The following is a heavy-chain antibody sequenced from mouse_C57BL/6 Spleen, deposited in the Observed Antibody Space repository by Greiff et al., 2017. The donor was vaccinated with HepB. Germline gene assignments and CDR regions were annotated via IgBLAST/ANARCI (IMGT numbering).Heavy chain of an antibody. D-gene: IGHD2-5*01. CDR2: IYPGDGDT. V-gene: IGHV1-82*01. J-gene: IGHJ2*01. CDR3: ARAYYSNYLYYFDY. Sequence: QVQLQQSGPELVKPGASVKISCKASGYAFSSSWMNWVKQRPGKGLEWIGRIYPGDGDTNYNGKFKGKATLTADKSSSTAYMQLSSLTSEDSAVYFCARAYYSNYLYYFDYWGQGTTLTVSS. CDR1: GYAFSSSW.